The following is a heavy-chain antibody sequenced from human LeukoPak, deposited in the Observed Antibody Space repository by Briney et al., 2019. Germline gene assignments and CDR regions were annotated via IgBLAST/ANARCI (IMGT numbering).Heavy chain of an antibody. Sequence: GGSLRLSCAASGFTFSSYAMSWVRQAPGKGLEWVSAISGSGGSTYYADSVKGRFTISRDNSKNTLYLQMNSLRAEDTAVYYCASKTQDRRGDIGCSSTSCYNYYYYGMDVWGQGTTVTVSS. V-gene: IGHV3-23*01. CDR2: ISGSGGST. J-gene: IGHJ6*02. CDR1: GFTFSSYA. D-gene: IGHD2-2*02. CDR3: ASKTQDRRGDIGCSSTSCYNYYYYGMDV.